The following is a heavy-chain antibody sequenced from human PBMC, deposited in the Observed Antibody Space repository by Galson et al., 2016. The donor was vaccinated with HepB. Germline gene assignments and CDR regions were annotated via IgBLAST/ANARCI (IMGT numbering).Heavy chain of an antibody. J-gene: IGHJ5*02. CDR1: GFSLTTRGMG. D-gene: IGHD2-2*01. V-gene: IGHV2-5*02. CDR3: AHIPSPLSCPTTICAGKWFDP. Sequence: PALVKPTQTLTLTCTFSGFSLTTRGMGVGWLRQPPGKALEWLALIYWDDDKRYSPSLKTRLTITKDTSKNQVVLIMTNMDPVDTGTYYCAHIPSPLSCPTTICAGKWFDPWCQGTLVTVSS. CDR2: IYWDDDK.